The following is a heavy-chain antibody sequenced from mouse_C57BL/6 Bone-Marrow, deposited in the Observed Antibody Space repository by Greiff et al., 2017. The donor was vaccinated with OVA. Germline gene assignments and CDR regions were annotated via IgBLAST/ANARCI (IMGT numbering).Heavy chain of an antibody. CDR3: ARHAYGSSPWFAY. Sequence: EVHLVESGGDLVKPGGSLKLSCAASGFTFSSYGMSWVRQTPDKRLEWVATISSGGSYTYYPDSVKGRFTISRDNAKNTLYLQMSSLKSEDTAMYYCARHAYGSSPWFAYWGQGTLVTVSA. D-gene: IGHD1-1*01. V-gene: IGHV5-6*01. CDR2: ISSGGSYT. J-gene: IGHJ3*01. CDR1: GFTFSSYG.